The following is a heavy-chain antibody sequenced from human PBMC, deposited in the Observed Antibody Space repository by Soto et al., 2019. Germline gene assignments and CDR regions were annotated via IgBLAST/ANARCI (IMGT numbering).Heavy chain of an antibody. V-gene: IGHV4-34*01. CDR2: INHSGST. D-gene: IGHD3-9*01. CDR1: GGSFSGYY. Sequence: SETLSLTCAVYGGSFSGYYWTWIRQPPGKGLEWIGEINHSGSTNYNPSLKSRVTISVDTSKKQFSLKLSSVTAADTAVYYCARGNDYDILTGYSWFDPWGQGTLVTVSS. J-gene: IGHJ5*02. CDR3: ARGNDYDILTGYSWFDP.